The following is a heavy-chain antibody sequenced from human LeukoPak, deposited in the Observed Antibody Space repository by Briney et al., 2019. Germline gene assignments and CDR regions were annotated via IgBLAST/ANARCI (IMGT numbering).Heavy chain of an antibody. V-gene: IGHV5-51*01. CDR3: ARHRGSSPFDY. Sequence: GGAPKIFCKGAGDGFTNYWIGWGRQMPGKGLEGVGIIYPGDSDTRRSPSFQGHVTISAAKSISTPYLQWSSLKASDTAMYYCARHRGSSPFDYWGQGTLVTVSS. CDR1: GDGFTNYW. CDR2: IYPGDSDT. D-gene: IGHD3-10*01. J-gene: IGHJ4*02.